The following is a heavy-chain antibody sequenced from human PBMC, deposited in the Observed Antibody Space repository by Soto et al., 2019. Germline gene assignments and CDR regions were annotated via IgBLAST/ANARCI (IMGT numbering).Heavy chain of an antibody. J-gene: IGHJ6*02. CDR1: GYTFTSYA. CDR3: ARGSGSYYNPPTRDYGMDV. CDR2: INAGNGNT. V-gene: IGHV1-3*01. D-gene: IGHD3-10*01. Sequence: ASVKVSCKASGYTFTSYAMHWVRQAPGQRLEWMGWINAGNGNTKYSQKFQGRVTITRDTSASTAYMELSSLRSEDTAVYYCARGSGSYYNPPTRDYGMDVWGQGTTVTVSS.